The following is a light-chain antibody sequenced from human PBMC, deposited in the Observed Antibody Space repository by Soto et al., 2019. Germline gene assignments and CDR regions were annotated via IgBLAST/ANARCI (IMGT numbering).Light chain of an antibody. CDR1: QSVSSNY. CDR3: QQYGSSPTWT. V-gene: IGKV3-20*01. Sequence: EIVLTQSPGTLSLSPGERSTLSCRAIQSVSSNYLAWYQQKPGQAPRLVIYGASTRATGIPDRFTGSGSGTDFTLTISSLESGDSAVYYCQQYGSSPTWTFGQGTKVDIK. J-gene: IGKJ1*01. CDR2: GAS.